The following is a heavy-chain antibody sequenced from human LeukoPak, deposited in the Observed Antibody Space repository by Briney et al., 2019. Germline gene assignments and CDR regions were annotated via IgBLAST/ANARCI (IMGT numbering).Heavy chain of an antibody. Sequence: PSETLSLTCTVSGYSISSGYYWGWIRQPPGKGLEWIGSIYHSGSTYYNPSLKSRVTISVDTSKNQFSLKLSSVTAADTAVYYCARHRRTLNRYYGSGSYTGNHYMDVWGKGTTVTISS. CDR3: ARHRRTLNRYYGSGSYTGNHYMDV. D-gene: IGHD3-10*01. CDR2: IYHSGST. J-gene: IGHJ6*03. CDR1: GYSISSGYY. V-gene: IGHV4-38-2*02.